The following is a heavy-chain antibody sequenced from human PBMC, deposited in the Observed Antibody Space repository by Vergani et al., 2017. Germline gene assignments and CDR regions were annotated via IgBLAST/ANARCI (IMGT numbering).Heavy chain of an antibody. CDR3: ARAYIAAAGRALDY. V-gene: IGHV3-21*01. D-gene: IGHD6-13*01. J-gene: IGHJ4*02. CDR1: GFTFSSYS. CDR2: ISSSSSYI. Sequence: EVQLVESGGGLVKPGGSLRLSCAASGFTFSSYSMNWVRQAPGKGLEWVSSISSSSSYIYYADSVKGRFTISRDNAKNSLYLQMNSLRAEDMAVYYCARAYIAAAGRALDYWGQGTLVTVSS.